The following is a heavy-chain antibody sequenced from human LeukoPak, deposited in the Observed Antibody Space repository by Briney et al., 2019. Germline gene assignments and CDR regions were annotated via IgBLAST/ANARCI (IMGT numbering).Heavy chain of an antibody. V-gene: IGHV3-7*05. CDR2: INNDGSGT. Sequence: GGSLRLSCAASGFAFSSSWMTWVRQAPGKGLEWVANINNDGSGTYYVDSVEGRFTISRDNAKNSLFLQMNSLRAEDTAVYYCASKAVTYYYDYWGQGTLVIVSS. J-gene: IGHJ4*02. CDR3: ASKAVTYYYDY. D-gene: IGHD4-17*01. CDR1: GFAFSSSW.